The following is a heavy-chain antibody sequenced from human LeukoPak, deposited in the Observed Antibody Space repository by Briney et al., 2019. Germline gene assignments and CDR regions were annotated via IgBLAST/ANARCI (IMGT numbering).Heavy chain of an antibody. CDR2: ISYDGSNK. V-gene: IGHV3-30*18. D-gene: IGHD6-13*01. CDR3: AKNRYQQLVQLIDY. Sequence: QAGGSLRLSCAASGFTFSSYGMHWVRQAPGKGLEWVAVISYDGSNKHYADSVKGRFTISRDNSKNTLYLQMNSLRAEDTAVYYCAKNRYQQLVQLIDYWGQGTLVTVSS. CDR1: GFTFSSYG. J-gene: IGHJ4*02.